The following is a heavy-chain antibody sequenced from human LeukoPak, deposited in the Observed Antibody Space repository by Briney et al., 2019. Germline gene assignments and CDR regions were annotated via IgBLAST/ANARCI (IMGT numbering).Heavy chain of an antibody. Sequence: PGGSLRLSCAASGFTLSSYAMSWARQAPGKGVEWVSAISVSGNTYHADSVKGRFTISRDSSKNTLDLQMNRLRAEDAAVYYCARDFFAYCGGDCYSYAYWGQGTLVTVSS. CDR1: GFTLSSYA. D-gene: IGHD2-21*02. V-gene: IGHV3-23*01. CDR3: ARDFFAYCGGDCYSYAY. CDR2: ISVSGNT. J-gene: IGHJ4*02.